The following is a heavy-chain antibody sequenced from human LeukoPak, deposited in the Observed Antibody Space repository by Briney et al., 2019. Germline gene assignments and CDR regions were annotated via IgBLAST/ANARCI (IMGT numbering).Heavy chain of an antibody. CDR2: INPNSGGT. CDR3: ARGKYSSGWYGDCDY. D-gene: IGHD6-19*01. J-gene: IGHJ4*02. V-gene: IGHV1-2*06. CDR1: GYTFTGYY. Sequence: GASVKVSCKASGYTFTGYYMHWVRQAPGQGLEWMGRINPNSGGTNYAQKFQGRVTMTRRASISTAYMELSRLRSDDTAVYYCARGKYSSGWYGDCDYWGQGTLVTVSS.